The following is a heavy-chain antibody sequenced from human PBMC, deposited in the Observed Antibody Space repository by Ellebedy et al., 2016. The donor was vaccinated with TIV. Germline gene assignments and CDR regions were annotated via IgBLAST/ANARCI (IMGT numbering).Heavy chain of an antibody. CDR1: GFTFSSYW. CDR2: IKQDGSEK. V-gene: IGHV3-7*03. D-gene: IGHD3-22*01. Sequence: GGSLRLXXAASGFTFSSYWMSWVRQAPGKGLEWVANIKQDGSEKYYVDSVKGRFTISRDNAKNSLYLQMNSLRAEDTAVYYCARVLYDSSHPIDYWGQGTLVTVSS. CDR3: ARVLYDSSHPIDY. J-gene: IGHJ4*02.